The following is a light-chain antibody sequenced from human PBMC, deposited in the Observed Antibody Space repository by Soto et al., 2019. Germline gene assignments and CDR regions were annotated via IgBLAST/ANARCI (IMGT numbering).Light chain of an antibody. CDR1: SCNIGSNY. J-gene: IGLJ1*01. Sequence: QRLLTQPPSACRTPGQRVTTPCSGSSCNIGSNYVYWYQQLPGTAPKLLIYCNNQRPSRVPDRFSGSKSGTSASQAISGLRSEDEADYQGAAWDDSLSGYVCGTETKVTVL. CDR2: CNN. V-gene: IGLV1-47*02. CDR3: AAWDDSLSGYV.